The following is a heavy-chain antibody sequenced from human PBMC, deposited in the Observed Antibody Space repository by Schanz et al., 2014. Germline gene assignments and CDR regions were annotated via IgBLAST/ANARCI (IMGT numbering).Heavy chain of an antibody. D-gene: IGHD3-3*01. Sequence: QIQLVQSGPEVKKPGATVKVSCKASGYIFINSGISWVRQAPGQGLEWMGWISVYNHNKEYDQKFQGRVTMTTDTSTSTVYMELRSLRSDATAVYYCARSAGRDFWSGYYTRFDYWGQGTLVTVSS. CDR1: GYIFINSG. V-gene: IGHV1-18*01. CDR3: ARSAGRDFWSGYYTRFDY. CDR2: ISVYNHNK. J-gene: IGHJ4*02.